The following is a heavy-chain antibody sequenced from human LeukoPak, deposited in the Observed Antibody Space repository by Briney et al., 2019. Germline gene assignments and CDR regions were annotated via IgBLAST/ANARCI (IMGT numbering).Heavy chain of an antibody. CDR3: ARVIGLSDYDFWSGYYNSDYYFDN. D-gene: IGHD3-3*01. V-gene: IGHV4-34*01. CDR1: GGSFSGYY. J-gene: IGHJ4*02. CDR2: INHSGST. Sequence: SETLSLTCAVYGGSFSGYYWSWIRQPPGKGLEWIGEINHSGSTYYNPSLKSRVTISVDTSKNQFSLKLSSVTAADTAVYYCARVIGLSDYDFWSGYYNSDYYFDNWGQGTLVTVSS.